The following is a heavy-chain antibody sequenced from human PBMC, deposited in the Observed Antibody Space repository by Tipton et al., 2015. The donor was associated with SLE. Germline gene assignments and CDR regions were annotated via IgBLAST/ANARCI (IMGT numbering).Heavy chain of an antibody. Sequence: TLSLTCTVSGGSISNSSFYWGWIRQPPGKGLEWIGSMYYIGNTYDNTSLKSRVTISLDTSKNQLSLKLTSVTATDTAVYFCARDPYDSTWRNGWFDPWGQGTLVTVSS. CDR2: MYYIGNT. CDR1: GGSISNSSFY. D-gene: IGHD6-13*01. V-gene: IGHV4-39*07. CDR3: ARDPYDSTWRNGWFDP. J-gene: IGHJ5*02.